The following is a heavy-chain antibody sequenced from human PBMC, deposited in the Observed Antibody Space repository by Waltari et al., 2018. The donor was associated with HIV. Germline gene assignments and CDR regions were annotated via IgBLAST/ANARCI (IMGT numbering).Heavy chain of an antibody. J-gene: IGHJ6*02. V-gene: IGHV3-23*01. CDR2: IGGRGYST. CDR1: GFTFSNYA. D-gene: IGHD6-13*01. Sequence: EGQLLESGGGLVQPGGSLRLSCAASGFTFSNYAMNWVRQAPGKGRGWVSAIGGRGYSTYYANSGKGRFTISRDNYQNKLFLQMNSLRADDTAVYFCAKEHQYSHTWYSFYGMDVWGQGTTVTVSS. CDR3: AKEHQYSHTWYSFYGMDV.